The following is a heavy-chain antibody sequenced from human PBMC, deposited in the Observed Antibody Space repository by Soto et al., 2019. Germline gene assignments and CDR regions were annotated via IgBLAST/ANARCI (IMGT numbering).Heavy chain of an antibody. J-gene: IGHJ6*02. V-gene: IGHV4-4*07. CDR3: ARTGGSGSYYGTGYYYYGMDV. D-gene: IGHD3-10*01. CDR2: IYTSGST. CDR1: GGSISSYY. Sequence: SETLSLTCTVSGGSISSYYWSWIRQPAGKGLEWIGRIYTSGSTNYNPSLKSRVTMSVDTSKNQFSLKLSSVTAADTAVYYCARTGGSGSYYGTGYYYYGMDVWGQGTTVTVSS.